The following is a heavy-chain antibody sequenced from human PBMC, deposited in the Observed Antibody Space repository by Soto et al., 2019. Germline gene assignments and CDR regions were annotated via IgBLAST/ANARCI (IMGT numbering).Heavy chain of an antibody. Sequence: PGGSLRLSCAAPGFTFSPYAMTWVRQAPGRGLEWVSSISGSGGNTNYADSVKGRFTVSRDNSKGTLSLQMNSLTEEDTAIYYCAKGLRRLLRTQYYYGLDVWGRGTTVTVSS. CDR1: GFTFSPYA. V-gene: IGHV3-23*01. CDR3: AKGLRRLLRTQYYYGLDV. J-gene: IGHJ6*02. D-gene: IGHD3-16*01. CDR2: ISGSGGNT.